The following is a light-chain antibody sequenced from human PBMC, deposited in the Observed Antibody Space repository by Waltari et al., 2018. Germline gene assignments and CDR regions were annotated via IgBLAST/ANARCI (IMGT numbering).Light chain of an antibody. CDR3: HQRRNWPLT. CDR1: QTVYNY. J-gene: IGKJ4*01. V-gene: IGKV3-11*01. CDR2: GAS. Sequence: EIVLTQSPDTLSLSPGETASLSCRASQTVYNYLAWYQQKPGQAPRLLIDGASNRAPGIPARFSASGSGTDFTLTISSLESEDFAVYYCHQRRNWPLTFGGGTKVEIK.